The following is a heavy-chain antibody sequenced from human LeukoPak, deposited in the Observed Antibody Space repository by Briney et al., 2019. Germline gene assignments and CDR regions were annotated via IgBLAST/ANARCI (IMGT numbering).Heavy chain of an antibody. CDR3: ARVRGIAAAYWYFDL. CDR2: IYYSGGT. D-gene: IGHD6-25*01. V-gene: IGHV4-31*03. CDR1: GGSITSGGYY. Sequence: PSQTLSLTCTVSGGSITSGGYYWSWIRQHQGKGLEWIGYIYYSGGTYYNPSLQSRITISVDTSENQFSLKLSSVTAADTAVYYCARVRGIAAAYWYFDLWGRGTLVTVSS. J-gene: IGHJ2*01.